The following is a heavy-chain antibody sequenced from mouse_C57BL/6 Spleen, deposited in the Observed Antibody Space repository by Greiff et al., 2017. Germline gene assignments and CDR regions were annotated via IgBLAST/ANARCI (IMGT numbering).Heavy chain of an antibody. CDR2: INPNNGGT. J-gene: IGHJ1*03. CDR1: GYTFTDYN. Sequence: VQLQQSGPELVKPGASVKMSCKASGYTFTDYNMHWVKQSHGKSLEWIGYINPNNGGTSYNQKFKGKATLTVNKSSSTAYMELRSLTSEDTAVYYCARRGVYSNYPEVWGTGTTVTVSS. CDR3: ARRGVYSNYPEV. V-gene: IGHV1-22*01. D-gene: IGHD2-5*01.